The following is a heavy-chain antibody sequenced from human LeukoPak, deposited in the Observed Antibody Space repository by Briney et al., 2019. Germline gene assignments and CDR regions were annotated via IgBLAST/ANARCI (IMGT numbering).Heavy chain of an antibody. J-gene: IGHJ4*02. Sequence: ASVKVSCKTSGYTFNGNSWLRQAPGQGLEWMGWISAHKGDTDYAQKFQGRLTVTRDTSTSTVYMELQNLTSDDTAVYYCARADIIVVAAATPAGSAFEYWGQGALITVS. CDR2: ISAHKGDT. V-gene: IGHV1-18*01. D-gene: IGHD2-15*01. CDR3: ARADIIVVAAATPAGSAFEY. CDR1: GYTFNG.